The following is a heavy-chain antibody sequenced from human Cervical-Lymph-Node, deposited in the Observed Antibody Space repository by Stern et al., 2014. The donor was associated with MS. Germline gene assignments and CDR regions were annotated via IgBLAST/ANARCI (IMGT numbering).Heavy chain of an antibody. Sequence: VQLVESGGGVVQPGRSLSLSCAASGFTFSNYGMHWVRQAPGKGLEWVTVIFYDGSKKYYADSVKGRFIISRDNSKNTLYLQMNSLRPEDTAVYFCTRDISSRYFDLWGRGTLVTVSS. J-gene: IGHJ2*01. CDR3: TRDISSRYFDL. V-gene: IGHV3-33*01. CDR1: GFTFSNYG. CDR2: IFYDGSKK. D-gene: IGHD6-6*01.